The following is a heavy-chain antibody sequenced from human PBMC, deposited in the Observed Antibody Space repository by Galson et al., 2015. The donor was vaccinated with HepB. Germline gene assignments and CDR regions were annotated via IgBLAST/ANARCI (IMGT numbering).Heavy chain of an antibody. CDR2: MNPNSGNT. Sequence: SVKVSCKASGYTFTSYDVNWVRQATGQGPEWMGWMNPNSGNTGYAQKFQGRVTMTRNTSISTAYMELSSLRSQDTAVYYCARGLRNKAAARPLLTYYYYMDVWGKGTTVTVSS. D-gene: IGHD6-6*01. J-gene: IGHJ6*03. V-gene: IGHV1-8*01. CDR1: GYTFTSYD. CDR3: ARGLRNKAAARPLLTYYYYMDV.